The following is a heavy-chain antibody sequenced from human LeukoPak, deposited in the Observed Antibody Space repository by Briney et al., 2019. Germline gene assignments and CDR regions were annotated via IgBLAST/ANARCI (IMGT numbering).Heavy chain of an antibody. J-gene: IGHJ4*02. Sequence: PGGSLRLSCAASGFSVRNNYMTWVRQAPGKGLEWVSIIYDSGDSCYADSVKGRFTIARDNSKNTVSLQMNSLRVDDTAVYYCVSHSDPLTGYSFDFWGQGILVTVAS. CDR3: VSHSDPLTGYSFDF. D-gene: IGHD3-9*01. CDR1: GFSVRNNY. CDR2: IYDSGDS. V-gene: IGHV3-53*01.